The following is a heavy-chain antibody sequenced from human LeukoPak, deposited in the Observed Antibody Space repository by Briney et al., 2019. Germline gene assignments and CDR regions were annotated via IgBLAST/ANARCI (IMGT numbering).Heavy chain of an antibody. Sequence: GGSLRLSCAASGFIFSDYGMHWVRQAPGKGLEWVAVIWNNGNNEYADSVRGRFTISRDDSKNTLYLQMDSLRAEDTAVYYCARTDFWSGYYHPYDYWGQGTLVTVSS. D-gene: IGHD3-3*01. CDR3: ARTDFWSGYYHPYDY. J-gene: IGHJ4*02. CDR1: GFIFSDYG. CDR2: IWNNGNNE. V-gene: IGHV3-33*01.